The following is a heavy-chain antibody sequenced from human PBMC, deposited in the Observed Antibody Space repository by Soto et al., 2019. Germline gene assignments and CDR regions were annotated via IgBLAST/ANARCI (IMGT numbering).Heavy chain of an antibody. CDR3: ASSPIPPYCSRTSCYDVGYHMEV. Sequence: ASVKVSCKASGYTFTSYDINWVRQATGQGLEWMGWMNPNSGNTGYAQKFQGRVTMTRNTSISTAYMELSSLRSEDTAVYYCASSPIPPYCSRTSCYDVGYHMEVWGKGSTVTVSS. J-gene: IGHJ6*03. V-gene: IGHV1-8*01. D-gene: IGHD2-2*01. CDR2: MNPNSGNT. CDR1: GYTFTSYD.